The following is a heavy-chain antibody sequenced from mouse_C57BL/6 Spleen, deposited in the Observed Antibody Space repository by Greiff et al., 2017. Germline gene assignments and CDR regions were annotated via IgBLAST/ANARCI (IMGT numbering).Heavy chain of an antibody. CDR3: ARNLYYYGSSYGYFDV. J-gene: IGHJ1*03. D-gene: IGHD1-1*01. V-gene: IGHV5-17*01. CDR1: GFTFSDYG. Sequence: DVKLVESGGGLVKPGGSLKLSCAASGFTFSDYGMHWVRQAPEKGLEWVAYISSGSSTIYYADTVKGRFTISRDNAKNTLFLQMTSLRSEDTAMYYCARNLYYYGSSYGYFDVWGTGTTVTVSS. CDR2: ISSGSSTI.